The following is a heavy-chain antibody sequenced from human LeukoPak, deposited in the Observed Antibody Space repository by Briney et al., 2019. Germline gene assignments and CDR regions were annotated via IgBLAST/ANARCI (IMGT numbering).Heavy chain of an antibody. CDR3: ARASMVRGAHRTGNYYYYYMDV. V-gene: IGHV3-30*04. CDR1: GFTFSSYA. J-gene: IGHJ6*03. D-gene: IGHD3-10*01. Sequence: TGGSLRLSCAASGFTFSSYAMHWVRQAPGKGLEWVAVISYDGSNKYYADSVKGRFTISRDNSKNTLYLQMNSLRAEDTAVYYCARASMVRGAHRTGNYYYYYMDVWGKGTTVTVSS. CDR2: ISYDGSNK.